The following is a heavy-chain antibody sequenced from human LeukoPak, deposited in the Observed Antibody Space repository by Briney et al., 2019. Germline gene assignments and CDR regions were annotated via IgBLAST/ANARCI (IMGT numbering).Heavy chain of an antibody. J-gene: IGHJ4*02. CDR3: ARDREDIVATIFDY. CDR2: ISYDGSNK. D-gene: IGHD5-12*01. CDR1: GFTFSSYA. V-gene: IGHV3-30*04. Sequence: QAGGSLRLSCAASGFTFSSYAMHWVRQAPGKELEWVAVISYDGSNKYYADSVKGRFTISRDNSKNTLYLQMNSLRAEDTAVYYCARDREDIVATIFDYWGQGTPVTVSS.